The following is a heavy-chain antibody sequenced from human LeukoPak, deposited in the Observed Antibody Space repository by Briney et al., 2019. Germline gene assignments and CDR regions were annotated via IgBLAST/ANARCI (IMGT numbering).Heavy chain of an antibody. D-gene: IGHD1-26*01. V-gene: IGHV4-39*01. CDR3: AKSGGYGRIDY. CDR2: IYYSGST. Sequence: PSETLSLTCTVSGASVSGSAYYWGWIRQPPGKGLEWIGNIYYSGSTYYNEPLESRVTISIDTSKNQFSLKLNSVTAADTAMYYCAKSGGYGRIDYWGQGTLVTVSS. CDR1: GASVSGSAYY. J-gene: IGHJ4*02.